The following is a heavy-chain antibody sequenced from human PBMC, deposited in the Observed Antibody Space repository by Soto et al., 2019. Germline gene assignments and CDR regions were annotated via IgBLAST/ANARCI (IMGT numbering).Heavy chain of an antibody. CDR3: ARDIPRYDSSGYYRNWFDP. J-gene: IGHJ5*02. D-gene: IGHD3-22*01. CDR1: GYTFTSYG. Sequence: ASVKVSCKASGYTFTSYGIHWVRQAPGQRLEWMGWINAANGDTKYSPKSQGRVTITADESTSTAYMELSSLRSEDTAVYYCARDIPRYDSSGYYRNWFDPWGQGTLVTVSS. V-gene: IGHV1-3*01. CDR2: INAANGDT.